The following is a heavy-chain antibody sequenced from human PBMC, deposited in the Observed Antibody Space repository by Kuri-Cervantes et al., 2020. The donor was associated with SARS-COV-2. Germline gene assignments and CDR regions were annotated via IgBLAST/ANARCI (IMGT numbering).Heavy chain of an antibody. V-gene: IGHV4-59*01. Sequence: SETLSLTCTVSGGSISSYYWSWIRQPPGKGLEWIGYIYYSGSTNYNPSLKSRVTISVDTSKNQFSLKLSSVTAADTAVYYCARGTYYDFWSGYNYYGMDVWGQGNTVTVAS. J-gene: IGHJ6*01. CDR1: GGSISSYY. CDR2: IYYSGST. CDR3: ARGTYYDFWSGYNYYGMDV. D-gene: IGHD3-3*01.